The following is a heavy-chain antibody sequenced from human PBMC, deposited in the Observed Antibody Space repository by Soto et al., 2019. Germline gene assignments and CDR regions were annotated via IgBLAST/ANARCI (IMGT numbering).Heavy chain of an antibody. CDR2: IIPIFGTA. D-gene: IGHD3-3*01. V-gene: IGHV1-69*06. J-gene: IGHJ6*02. CDR3: ARRGITIFGAVILPGHGMDV. Sequence: SVKVSCKASGGTFSSYAISWVRQAPGQGLEWMGGIIPIFGTANYAQKFQGRVTITADKSTSTAYMELSSLRSEDTAVYYCARRGITIFGAVILPGHGMDVWGQGTTVTVSS. CDR1: GGTFSSYA.